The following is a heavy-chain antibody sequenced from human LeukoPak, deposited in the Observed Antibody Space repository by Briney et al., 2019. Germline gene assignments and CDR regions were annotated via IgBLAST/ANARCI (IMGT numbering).Heavy chain of an antibody. CDR2: IYYSGST. CDR3: ARVGSGCSSTSCYSAYYYYYMDV. J-gene: IGHJ6*03. D-gene: IGHD2-2*02. CDR1: GGSISSSSYY. Sequence: PSETQSLTCTVSGGSISSSSYYWGWIRQPPGKGLEWIGSIYYSGSTYYNTSLKSRVTISVDTSKNQFSLKLSSVIAADTAVYYCARVGSGCSSTSCYSAYYYYYMDVWGKGTTVTVSS. V-gene: IGHV4-39*01.